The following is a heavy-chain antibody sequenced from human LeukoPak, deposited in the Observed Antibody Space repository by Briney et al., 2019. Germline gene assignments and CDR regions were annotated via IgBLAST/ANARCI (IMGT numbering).Heavy chain of an antibody. CDR1: GYTFTTSA. D-gene: IGHD6-19*01. V-gene: IGHV7-4-1*02. Sequence: ASVKVSCKASGYTFTTSAINWVRQAPGQGLEWRGWINTNTGNPTYAQGFTGRFVFSLDTSVSTAYLQISSLKAEDTAVYYCARDQRASGPDYWGQGTLVTVSS. CDR3: ARDQRASGPDY. CDR2: INTNTGNP. J-gene: IGHJ4*02.